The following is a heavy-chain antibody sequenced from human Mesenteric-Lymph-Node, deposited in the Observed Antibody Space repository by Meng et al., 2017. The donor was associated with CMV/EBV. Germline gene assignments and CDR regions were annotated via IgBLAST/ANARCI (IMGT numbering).Heavy chain of an antibody. CDR3: ARGGGSQSGYLSD. V-gene: IGHV1-69*05. D-gene: IGHD2-15*01. J-gene: IGHJ4*02. CDR1: RGTVNTYP. Sequence: SVKVSCKTARGTVNTYPISWVRQAPGQGLEWMGGIIPIFGTANYAQKFQGRVTITTDESTSTAYMDLSSLRSEDTAVYYCARGGGSQSGYLSDWGQGTLVTVSS. CDR2: IIPIFGTA.